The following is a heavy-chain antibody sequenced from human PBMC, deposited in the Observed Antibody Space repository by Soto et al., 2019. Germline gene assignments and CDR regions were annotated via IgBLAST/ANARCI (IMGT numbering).Heavy chain of an antibody. Sequence: ASVKVSCKASGYTFTNYYIHWVRQAPGQGLEWMGIINPSDGSTTYAQRFQGRVTMTRDTSTSTVYMGLNSLRSEDTALFYCARIMAAQTSSPYYFHYWGQGTLVTVST. V-gene: IGHV1-46*01. D-gene: IGHD6-6*01. CDR1: GYTFTNYY. CDR2: INPSDGST. J-gene: IGHJ4*02. CDR3: ARIMAAQTSSPYYFHY.